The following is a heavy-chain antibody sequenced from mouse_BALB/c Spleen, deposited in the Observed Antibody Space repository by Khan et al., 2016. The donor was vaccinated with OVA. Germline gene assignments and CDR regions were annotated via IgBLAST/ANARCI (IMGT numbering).Heavy chain of an antibody. V-gene: IGHV14-1*02. CDR1: GFNIKDYY. CDR2: IDPENGHT. Sequence: VQLKESGAELVRPGALVKLSCKASGFNIKDYYMHWVKQRPEQGPEWIGWIDPENGHTIYDPKFQDKASITADTSSNTAYLQLSSLTSEDTAVYSGALYGNYLYALDYWGQGTSVTVSS. D-gene: IGHD2-1*01. CDR3: ALYGNYLYALDY. J-gene: IGHJ4*01.